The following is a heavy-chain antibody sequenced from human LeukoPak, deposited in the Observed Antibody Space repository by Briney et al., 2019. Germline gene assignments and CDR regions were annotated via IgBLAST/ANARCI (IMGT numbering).Heavy chain of an antibody. Sequence: ASVKRSCKASGYTFTTYAINWVREAPGQGLEWMGWINTNTGNPTYAQGFTGRFVFSLDTSVSTAYLQISSLKAEDTAVYYCARDQGEQQRDSGGNWFDPWGQGTLVTVSS. J-gene: IGHJ5*02. D-gene: IGHD6-13*01. CDR2: INTNTGNP. CDR1: GYTFTTYA. V-gene: IGHV7-4-1*02. CDR3: ARDQGEQQRDSGGNWFDP.